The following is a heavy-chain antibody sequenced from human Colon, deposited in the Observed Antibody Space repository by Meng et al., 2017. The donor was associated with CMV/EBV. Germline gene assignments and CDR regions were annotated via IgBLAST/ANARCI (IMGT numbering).Heavy chain of an antibody. D-gene: IGHD1-14*01. CDR1: GFSISSGYY. CDR3: ARELPRAQ. CDR2: TYYGGTT. V-gene: IGHV4-38-2*02. Sequence: GSLRLSCSVSGFSISSGYYWGWIRQSPEKGLEWIGTTYYGGTTTYNPSLKNRVRISIDTSKNQFSLKLDSVTAADTAVYFCARELPRAQWGQGILVTVSS. J-gene: IGHJ4*02.